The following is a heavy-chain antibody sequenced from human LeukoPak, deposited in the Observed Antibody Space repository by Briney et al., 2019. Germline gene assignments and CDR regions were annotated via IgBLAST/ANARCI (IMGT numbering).Heavy chain of an antibody. CDR2: ISGSGGST. Sequence: GGSLRLSCAASGLTFSSYAMSWVRQAPGKGLEWVSAISGSGGSTYYADSVKGRFTISRDNSKNTLYLQMNSLRAEDTAVYYCAKAPNYDFWSGYDPFDPWGQGTLVTVSS. V-gene: IGHV3-23*01. CDR3: AKAPNYDFWSGYDPFDP. D-gene: IGHD3-3*01. J-gene: IGHJ5*02. CDR1: GLTFSSYA.